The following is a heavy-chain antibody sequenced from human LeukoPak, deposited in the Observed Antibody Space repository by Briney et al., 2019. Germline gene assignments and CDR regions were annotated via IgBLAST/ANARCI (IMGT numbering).Heavy chain of an antibody. D-gene: IGHD2-2*01. CDR3: DCSSTSCYQLQGY. CDR1: GFTFSSYD. J-gene: IGHJ4*02. CDR2: IQYDGSNK. Sequence: GGSLRLSCAASGFTFSSYDMHWVRQAPGKGLEWVAFIQYDGSNKYYADSVKGRFTISRDNSKNTLYLQMNSLRAEDTAVYYCDCSSTSCYQLQGYWGQGTLVTVSS. V-gene: IGHV3-30*02.